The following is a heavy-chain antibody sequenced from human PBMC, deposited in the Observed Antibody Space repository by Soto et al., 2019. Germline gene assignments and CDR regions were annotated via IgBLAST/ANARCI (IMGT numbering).Heavy chain of an antibody. CDR3: ARDWDLRVGIAAAGTDYYGMDV. V-gene: IGHV4-59*01. CDR1: GGSISSYY. J-gene: IGHJ6*02. CDR2: IYYSGST. Sequence: SETLSLTCTVSGGSISSYYWSWIRQPPGKGLEWIGYIYYSGSTNYNPSLKSRDTISVDTSKNQFSLKLSSVTAADTAVYYCARDWDLRVGIAAAGTDYYGMDVWGQGTTVTVSS. D-gene: IGHD6-13*01.